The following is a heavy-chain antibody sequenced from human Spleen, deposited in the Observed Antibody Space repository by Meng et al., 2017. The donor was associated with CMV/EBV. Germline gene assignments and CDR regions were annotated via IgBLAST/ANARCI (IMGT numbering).Heavy chain of an antibody. CDR3: ATLKRGCSGGSCYPNWFDP. CDR2: ISAYNGNT. D-gene: IGHD2-15*01. V-gene: IGHV1-18*01. CDR1: GYTFTSYG. J-gene: IGHJ5*02. Sequence: QVRLVQSGAEVKKPGASVKVSCKASGYTFTSYGISWVRQAPGQGLEWMGWISAYNGNTNYAQKLQGRVTMTTDTSTSTAYMELSSLRSEDTAVYYCATLKRGCSGGSCYPNWFDPWGQGTLVTVS.